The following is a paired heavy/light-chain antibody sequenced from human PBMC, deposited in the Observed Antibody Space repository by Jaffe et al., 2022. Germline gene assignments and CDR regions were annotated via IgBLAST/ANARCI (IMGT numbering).Heavy chain of an antibody. Sequence: QVQLQQWGAGLLKPSETLSLTCAVSGASLRGHYWNWIRQSPGKGLEWIAEISHTGSTNYNPSLKNRVTISLDTSKDQLSLRLSSVTAADTAIYYCASLYCSSANCYATDAFDAWGQGTSVTVSS. CDR3: ASLYCSSANCYATDAFDA. V-gene: IGHV4-34*01. D-gene: IGHD2-2*01. CDR2: ISHTGST. J-gene: IGHJ3*01. CDR1: GASLRGHY.
Light chain of an antibody. J-gene: IGLJ2*01. CDR1: ASDVGTYNF. CDR3: SSYTTAHTLL. CDR2: DIS. V-gene: IGLV2-14*03. Sequence: QSALAQPASVSGSPGKSVTISCTGSASDVGTYNFVSWYQQHPGKAPKLIIFDISHRPSGVHRFLGSKSGNTASLTILGLQAEDEADYYCSSYTTAHTLLFGGGTKLTVL.